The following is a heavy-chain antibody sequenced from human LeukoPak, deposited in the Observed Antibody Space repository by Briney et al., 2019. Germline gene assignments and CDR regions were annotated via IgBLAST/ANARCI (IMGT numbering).Heavy chain of an antibody. J-gene: IGHJ5*02. CDR2: IYYSGST. CDR1: GGSISSSSYY. D-gene: IGHD2-2*01. V-gene: IGHV4-39*01. Sequence: SETLSLTCTVSGGSISSSSYYWGWIRQPPGKGLEWIGSIYYSGSTYYNPSLKSRVTISVDTSKNQFSLKLSSVTAADTAVYYCARPLDDILVVPAAPAGVWFDHWGQGTLVTVSS. CDR3: ARPLDDILVVPAAPAGVWFDH.